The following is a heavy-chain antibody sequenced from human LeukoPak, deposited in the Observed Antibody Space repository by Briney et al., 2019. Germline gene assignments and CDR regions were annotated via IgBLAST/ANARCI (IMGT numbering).Heavy chain of an antibody. CDR3: VRAEMQLGCCTSTSCLFDY. CDR2: ISTDGSTT. D-gene: IGHD2-2*01. V-gene: IGHV3-74*01. CDR1: GFTFSSYW. Sequence: GGSLRLSCAASGFTFSSYWMHWVRQAPGKGLVWVSRISTDGSTTTYADSVKGRFTISRDNAKNTLYLQMNSLRAEDTAVYFCVRAEMQLGCCTSTSCLFDYWGQGTLVTVSS. J-gene: IGHJ4*02.